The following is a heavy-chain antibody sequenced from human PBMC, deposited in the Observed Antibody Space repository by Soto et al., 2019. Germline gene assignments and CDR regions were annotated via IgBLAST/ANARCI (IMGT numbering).Heavy chain of an antibody. D-gene: IGHD2-21*01. V-gene: IGHV3-72*01. J-gene: IGHJ6*02. CDR2: IRNKVNSYTT. Sequence: EVQLVESGGGLVQPGGSLRLSCAASGFTFSDHYMDWVRQAPGKGLEWVGRIRNKVNSYTTEYAAPVKGRFTISRDDSKNSLYLQMNSLKTEDTAVYYCARHIPYHGKDVWGQGTTVNVSS. CDR3: ARHIPYHGKDV. CDR1: GFTFSDHY.